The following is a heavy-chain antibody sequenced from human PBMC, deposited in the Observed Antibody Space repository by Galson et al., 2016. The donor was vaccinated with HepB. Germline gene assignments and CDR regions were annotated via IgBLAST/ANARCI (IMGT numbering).Heavy chain of an antibody. CDR3: AKRPYSYGWHYGMDV. Sequence: SLRLSCAGSGFTFATYPMSWVRQAPGKGLEWVSGIRGSGGGIDYADSVKGRFTISRDNSKNTLYLQMSSLRAEDTAVYYCAKRPYSYGWHYGMDVWGQGTTVTVS. CDR1: GFTFATYP. J-gene: IGHJ6*02. CDR2: IRGSGGGI. D-gene: IGHD5-18*01. V-gene: IGHV3-23*01.